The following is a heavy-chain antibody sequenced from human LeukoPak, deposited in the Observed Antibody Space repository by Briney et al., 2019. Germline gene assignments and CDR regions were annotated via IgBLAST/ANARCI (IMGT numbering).Heavy chain of an antibody. D-gene: IGHD2-15*01. CDR3: ASEYCSGGSCYPDYYYYYGMDV. CDR2: ISSSSSYI. CDR1: GFTFSNYW. V-gene: IGHV3-21*01. J-gene: IGHJ6*02. Sequence: GGSLRLSCAASGFTFSNYWMNWVRRAPGKGLEWVSSISSSSSYIYYADSVKGRFTISRDNAKNSLYLQMNSLRAEDTAVYYCASEYCSGGSCYPDYYYYYGMDVWGQGTTVTVSS.